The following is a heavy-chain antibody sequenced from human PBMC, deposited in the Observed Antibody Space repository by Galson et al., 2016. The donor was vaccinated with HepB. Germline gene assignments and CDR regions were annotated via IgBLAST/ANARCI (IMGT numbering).Heavy chain of an antibody. J-gene: IGHJ6*02. Sequence: QSGAEVKMPGDSLKISCKGSGYTFPSHWITWVRQVPGKGLEWMGIIYPGDFDTRYGPSFQGQVTISADKSISTAYLHWASLKASDTAMYYCARLNFVGKYGAMDVWGQGTTVTVSS. D-gene: IGHD3-10*01. CDR1: GYTFPSHW. CDR3: ARLNFVGKYGAMDV. V-gene: IGHV5-51*01. CDR2: IYPGDFDT.